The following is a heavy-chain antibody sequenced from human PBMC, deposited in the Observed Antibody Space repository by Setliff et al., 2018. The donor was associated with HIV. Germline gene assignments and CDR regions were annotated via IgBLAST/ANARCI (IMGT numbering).Heavy chain of an antibody. CDR1: GDSLIGHW. J-gene: IGHJ5*02. CDR3: AGSTVGAGASFP. CDR2: IHYSGTT. Sequence: SETLSLTCSVSGDSLIGHWWWSWIRQPPGKGLEWTGNIHYSGTTHYNPSLRSRVTISLDTSKNQFSLRLTSLTAADTAIYYCAGSTVGAGASFPWGRGILVTVSS. D-gene: IGHD1-26*01. V-gene: IGHV4-59*11.